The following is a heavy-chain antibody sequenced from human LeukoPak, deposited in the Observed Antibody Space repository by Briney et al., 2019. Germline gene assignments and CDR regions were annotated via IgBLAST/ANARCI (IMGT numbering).Heavy chain of an antibody. Sequence: SVKVSCKASGGTFSSYAISWVRQAPGQGLEWMGGIIPIFGTANYAQKFQGRVTITADESTSTAYMELSSLRSEDAAVYYCARVVDYYDSSGLYYFDYWGQGTLVTVSS. CDR1: GGTFSSYA. J-gene: IGHJ4*02. D-gene: IGHD3-22*01. V-gene: IGHV1-69*13. CDR3: ARVVDYYDSSGLYYFDY. CDR2: IIPIFGTA.